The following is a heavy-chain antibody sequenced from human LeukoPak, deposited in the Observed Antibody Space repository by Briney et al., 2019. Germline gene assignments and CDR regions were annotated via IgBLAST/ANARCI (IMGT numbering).Heavy chain of an antibody. CDR3: ATVTVTTPYDAFDI. J-gene: IGHJ3*02. D-gene: IGHD4-17*01. CDR2: FDPEDGET. CDR1: GYTLTELS. Sequence: ASVKVSCKVSGYTLTELSMHWVRQAPGKGLEWMGGFDPEDGETIYAQKFQGRVTMTEDTSTDTAYMELSSLRSEDTAVYYCATVTVTTPYDAFDIWGQGTMVTVSS. V-gene: IGHV1-24*01.